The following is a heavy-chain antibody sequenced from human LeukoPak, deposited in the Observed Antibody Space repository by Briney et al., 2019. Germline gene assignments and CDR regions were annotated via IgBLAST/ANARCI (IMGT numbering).Heavy chain of an antibody. CDR1: GGTFSSYA. CDR2: IIPIFGTA. CDR3: ASIEDYYDSSGPGGTFDY. Sequence: SVKLSCKASGGTFSSYAISWVRQAPGQGLEWLGGIIPIFGTANYAQKFQGRVTITADECTSTAYMELSSMRSEDTAVYYCASIEDYYDSSGPGGTFDYWGQGTLVTVSS. V-gene: IGHV1-69*13. J-gene: IGHJ4*02. D-gene: IGHD3-22*01.